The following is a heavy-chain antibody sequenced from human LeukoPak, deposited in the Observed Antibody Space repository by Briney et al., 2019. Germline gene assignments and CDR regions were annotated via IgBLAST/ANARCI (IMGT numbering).Heavy chain of an antibody. V-gene: IGHV1-69*05. J-gene: IGHJ4*02. Sequence: SVKVSCKASGGTFSSYAISWVRQAPGQGLEWMGGIIPIFGTANYAQKFQGRVTITTDESTSTAYMELSSLRSEDTAVYYCVRGGNYDSPFDYWGQGTLVTVSS. CDR3: VRGGNYDSPFDY. D-gene: IGHD3-16*01. CDR2: IIPIFGTA. CDR1: GGTFSSYA.